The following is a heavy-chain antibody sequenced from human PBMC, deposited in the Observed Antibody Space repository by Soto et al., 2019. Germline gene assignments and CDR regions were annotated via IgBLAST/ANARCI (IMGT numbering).Heavy chain of an antibody. CDR1: GFTFGTYA. J-gene: IGHJ4*02. CDR2: TPGSGGSA. CDR3: AKGASSGWFYFDF. V-gene: IGHV3-23*01. D-gene: IGHD6-19*01. Sequence: GGSLRLSCAASGFTFGTYAMNWVRQAPGKGLEWVSSTPGSGGSAYYADSVRGRFTISRDNSKNTVYLQLDSLRPEDSAIYYCAKGASSGWFYFDFWGQGIKGTVS.